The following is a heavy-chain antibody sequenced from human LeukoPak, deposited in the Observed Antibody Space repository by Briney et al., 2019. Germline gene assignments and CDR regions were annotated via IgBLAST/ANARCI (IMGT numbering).Heavy chain of an antibody. CDR2: ISGSGGST. CDR3: AKDRNQLDPNWFDP. V-gene: IGHV3-23*01. Sequence: GGSLRLSCAASGFTFSSYAMSWVRQAPGKGLEWVSAISGSGGSTYYADSVKGRFTISRDNSKNTLYLQMNGLRTEDTAVYYCAKDRNQLDPNWFDPWGQGTLVTVSS. J-gene: IGHJ5*02. CDR1: GFTFSSYA. D-gene: IGHD1-1*01.